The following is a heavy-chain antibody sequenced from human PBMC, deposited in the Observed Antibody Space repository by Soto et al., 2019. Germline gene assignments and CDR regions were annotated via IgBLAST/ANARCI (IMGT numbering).Heavy chain of an antibody. V-gene: IGHV3-23*01. D-gene: IGHD6-19*01. CDR1: GFTFGSHA. CDR3: AKDRGPGIAVANYFDY. J-gene: IGHJ4*02. CDR2: ISNTGGST. Sequence: PGGSLRLSCAASGFTFGSHAMSWVRQAPGKGLEWVSAISNTGGSTYYADSVKGRFTISRDISKNTLYLHMNSLRVQDTAVYYCAKDRGPGIAVANYFDYWGQGTLVTVSS.